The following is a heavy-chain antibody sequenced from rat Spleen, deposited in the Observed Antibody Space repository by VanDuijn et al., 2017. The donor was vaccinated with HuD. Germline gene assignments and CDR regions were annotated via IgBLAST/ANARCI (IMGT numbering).Heavy chain of an antibody. V-gene: IGHV5-17*01. CDR2: IIYDGSST. J-gene: IGHJ2*01. CDR3: ARQDSGPPFDY. Sequence: EVQLVESGGGLVQPGRSLKLSCAASGFTFSDYAMAWVRQAPKKGLEWVATIIYDGSSTYYRDSVKGRFTISRDNAKSTLYLQMDSLRSEDTATYYCARQDSGPPFDYWGQGVMVTVSS. D-gene: IGHD1-1*01. CDR1: GFTFSDYA.